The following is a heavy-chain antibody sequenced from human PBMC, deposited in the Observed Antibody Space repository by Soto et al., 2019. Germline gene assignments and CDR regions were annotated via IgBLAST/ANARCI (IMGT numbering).Heavy chain of an antibody. Sequence: GASVKVSCKDSGYAIAGISMHWVRQATGKGLEWMGGFDPEDGETIYAQKFQGRVTMTEDTSTDTAYMELSSLRSEDTAVYYCAIIESWFRELIFTDAFGISAEGPILTV. D-gene: IGHD3-10*01. CDR1: GYAIAGIS. V-gene: IGHV1-24*01. J-gene: IGHJ3*02. CDR3: AIIESWFRELIFTDAFGI. CDR2: FDPEDGET.